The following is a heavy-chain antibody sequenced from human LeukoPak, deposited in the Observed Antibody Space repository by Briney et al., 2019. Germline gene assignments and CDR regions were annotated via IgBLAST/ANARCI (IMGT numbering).Heavy chain of an antibody. CDR1: GYSFTSYW. CDR2: IYPGDSDT. V-gene: IGHV5-51*01. Sequence: GESLKISCKGSGYSFTSYWIGWVRQMPGKGLEWMGIIYPGDSDTRYSPSFQGRVTISADKSISTAYLQWSSLKASDTAMHYCAGPIVVVPAAILGAFDIWGQGTMVTVSS. D-gene: IGHD2-2*02. J-gene: IGHJ3*02. CDR3: AGPIVVVPAAILGAFDI.